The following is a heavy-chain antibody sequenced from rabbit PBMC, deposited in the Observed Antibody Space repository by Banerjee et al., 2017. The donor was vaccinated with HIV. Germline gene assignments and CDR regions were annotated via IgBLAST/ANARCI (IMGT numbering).Heavy chain of an antibody. D-gene: IGHD1-1*01. CDR1: RFDFSTYS. CDR3: AREPYIAAGGYGL. CDR2: IVPIFGVT. V-gene: IGHV1S45*01. J-gene: IGHJ4*01. Sequence: ELVESGGGLVQPGGSLKLSCKASRFDFSTYSMSWVRQAPGKGLEWIGYIVPIFGVTYYANWAKGRFTISKTSSTTGTLQMTSLTAADTDTYFCAREPYIAAGGYGLWGQGTLVTVS.